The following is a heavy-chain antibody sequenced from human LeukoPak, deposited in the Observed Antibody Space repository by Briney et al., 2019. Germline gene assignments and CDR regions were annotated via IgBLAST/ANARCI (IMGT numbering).Heavy chain of an antibody. J-gene: IGHJ4*02. D-gene: IGHD4-23*01. V-gene: IGHV3-48*01. CDR3: ARETVGIDY. CDR2: ISSSSSTI. CDR1: GFTFSSYE. Sequence: PGGSLRLSCAASGFTFSSYEMNWVRQAPGKGLEWVSYISSSSSTITYADSVRGRFTISRDNAKNSLYLQMNSLRAEDTAVYYCARETVGIDYWGQGTLVTVSS.